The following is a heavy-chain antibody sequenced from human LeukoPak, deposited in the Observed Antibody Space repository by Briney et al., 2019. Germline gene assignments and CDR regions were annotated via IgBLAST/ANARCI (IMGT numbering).Heavy chain of an antibody. CDR2: IYSGGST. D-gene: IGHD5-12*01. Sequence: SETLSLTCTVSGGSLSSSHYSWGWIRQPPGKGLEWIGSIYSGGSTYYNPSPKSRVTISVDTSKNQFSLKLSSVTAADTAVYYCARLRVSVTTTSDFDYWGQGTLVTVSS. CDR1: GGSLSSSHYS. CDR3: ARLRVSVTTTSDFDY. J-gene: IGHJ4*02. V-gene: IGHV4-39*01.